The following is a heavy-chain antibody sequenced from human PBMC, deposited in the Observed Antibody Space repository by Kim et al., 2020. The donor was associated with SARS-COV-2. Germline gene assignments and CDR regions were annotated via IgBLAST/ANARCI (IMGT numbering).Heavy chain of an antibody. CDR2: ISYSGTT. D-gene: IGHD1-26*01. CDR3: ARYSRGTGFDP. Sequence: SETLSLTCTVSGGSISSSAYYWAWIRQPPGGGLEWIGSISYSGTTYYCPSLKSRVTISVDTSNNQFSLKLPSLTAADAAVYYCARYSRGTGFDPWGQGTLVIVSS. J-gene: IGHJ5*02. V-gene: IGHV4-39*01. CDR1: GGSISSSAYY.